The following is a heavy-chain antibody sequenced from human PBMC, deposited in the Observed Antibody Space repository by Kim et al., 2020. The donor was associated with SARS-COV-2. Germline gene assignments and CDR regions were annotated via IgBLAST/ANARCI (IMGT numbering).Heavy chain of an antibody. Sequence: SETLSLTCAVSGGSIRSSNWWSWVRQPPGKGLEWIGEISHSGSTNYNPSLKSRVTISVDKSKNQFSLRLSSVTAADTALYYCASRIESGLGGHDPFDIWGQGTMVTVSS. CDR2: ISHSGST. V-gene: IGHV4-4*02. CDR3: ASRIESGLGGHDPFDI. D-gene: IGHD3-10*01. CDR1: GGSIRSSNW. J-gene: IGHJ3*02.